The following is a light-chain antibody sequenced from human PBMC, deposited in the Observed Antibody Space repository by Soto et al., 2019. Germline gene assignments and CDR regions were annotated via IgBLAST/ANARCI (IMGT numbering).Light chain of an antibody. CDR3: QQCNGYSRT. CDR1: QSVSSSY. J-gene: IGKJ1*01. V-gene: IGKV3-20*01. Sequence: EIVLTQSPGTLSLSPGERATLSCRASQSVSSSYLAWYQQKPGQAPRLLIYGASSRATGIPDRFSGSGSGTDFTLTISSLQPDDFATYYCQQCNGYSRTFGQGTRWIS. CDR2: GAS.